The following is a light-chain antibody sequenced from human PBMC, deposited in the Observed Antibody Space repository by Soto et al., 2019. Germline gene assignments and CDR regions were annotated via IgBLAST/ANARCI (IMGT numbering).Light chain of an antibody. Sequence: EIMLTQASATISLSQGERATLSCRASQSVSSSLAWYQQKPGQAPRVLIYDATNRAPGIPARLSGSGSGTKFPPTISSLEPKDFPVYCFEHRRTRPLTFGAGTKVAIK. CDR2: DAT. J-gene: IGKJ4*01. CDR3: EHRRTRPLT. CDR1: QSVSSS. V-gene: IGKV3-11*01.